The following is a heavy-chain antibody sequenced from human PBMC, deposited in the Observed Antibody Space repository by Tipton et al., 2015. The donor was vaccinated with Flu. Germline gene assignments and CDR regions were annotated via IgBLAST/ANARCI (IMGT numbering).Heavy chain of an antibody. CDR2: IRSFVDGGTA. CDR1: GFVFSNVW. J-gene: IGHJ3*02. V-gene: IGHV3-15*01. CDR3: SFDSSGYYAFDM. Sequence: ASGFVFSNVWMSWIRRVPGKGLEWVSRIRSFVDGGTADYAAAVKGRFTISRDDSKTTVYLQMNSLKAEDTAVYYCSFDSSGYYAFDMWGQGTLVNVSS. D-gene: IGHD3-22*01.